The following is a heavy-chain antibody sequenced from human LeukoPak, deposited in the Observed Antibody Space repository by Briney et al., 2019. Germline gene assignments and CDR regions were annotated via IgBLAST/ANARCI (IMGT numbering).Heavy chain of an antibody. Sequence: ASVTVSCKASGYTFTSYYMHWVRQAPGQGLEWMGIINPSGGSTNYAQKLQDRVTMTRDTSTSTVYMELSSLRSEDTAVYYCARDPRYGSGQTWFDPWGQGTLVTVSS. J-gene: IGHJ5*02. D-gene: IGHD3-10*01. CDR1: GYTFTSYY. CDR3: ARDPRYGSGQTWFDP. V-gene: IGHV1-46*01. CDR2: INPSGGST.